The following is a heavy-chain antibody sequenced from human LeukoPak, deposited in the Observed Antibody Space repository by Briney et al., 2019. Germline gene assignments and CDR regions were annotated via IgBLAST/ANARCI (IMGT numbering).Heavy chain of an antibody. Sequence: GGSLRLSCAASGFTFSSYAMSWVRRAPGKGLEWVSAISGSGGSTYYADSVKGRFTISRDNSKNTLYLQMNSLRAEDTAVYYCAKARDAAGPYYYYGMDVWGQGTTVTVSS. CDR2: ISGSGGST. CDR1: GFTFSSYA. D-gene: IGHD5-24*01. V-gene: IGHV3-23*01. J-gene: IGHJ6*02. CDR3: AKARDAAGPYYYYGMDV.